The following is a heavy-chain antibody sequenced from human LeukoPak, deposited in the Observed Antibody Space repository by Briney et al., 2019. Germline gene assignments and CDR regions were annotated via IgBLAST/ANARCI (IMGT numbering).Heavy chain of an antibody. CDR2: IYYTGTT. V-gene: IGHV4-59*01. CDR1: GGSINNYY. CDR3: ARRHGELLFDY. J-gene: IGHJ4*02. Sequence: SETLSLTCTDSGGSINNYYWRWIRQPPGKELEWIGYIYYTGTTNYNPSLKSRVTISVDTSKNHSSLNLSSVTAADTAIYYCARRHGELLFDYWGPGTLVTVSS. D-gene: IGHD3-10*01.